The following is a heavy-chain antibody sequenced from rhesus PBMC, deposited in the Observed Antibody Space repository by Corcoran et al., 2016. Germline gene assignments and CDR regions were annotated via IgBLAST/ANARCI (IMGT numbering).Heavy chain of an antibody. V-gene: IGHV3S26*01. CDR1: GFTFSGYV. J-gene: IGHJ4*01. D-gene: IGHD4-29*01. Sequence: DVQLVESGGGLVKPGGSLRLSCVASGFTFSGYVMHWVRPALGKGLEWVSVIRESGVTINYADSVKGRFTISRDNAKNSLVLQMNSLRAEDTAVYYCTRETYGSNYFDYWGQGVLVTVSS. CDR3: TRETYGSNYFDY. CDR2: IRESGVTI.